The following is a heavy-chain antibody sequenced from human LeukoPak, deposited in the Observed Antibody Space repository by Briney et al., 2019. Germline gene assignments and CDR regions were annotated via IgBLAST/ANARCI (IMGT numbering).Heavy chain of an antibody. V-gene: IGHV4-39*07. J-gene: IGHJ4*02. D-gene: IGHD6-6*01. CDR2: IYYSGST. CDR1: GGSISSSYYY. Sequence: PSETLSLTCTVSGGSISSSYYYWGWIRQPPGKGLEWIGSIYYSGSTYYNPSLKSRVTISVDTSKNQFSLKLSSVTAADTAVYYCARSSSSASTAFDYWGQGTLVTVSS. CDR3: ARSSSSASTAFDY.